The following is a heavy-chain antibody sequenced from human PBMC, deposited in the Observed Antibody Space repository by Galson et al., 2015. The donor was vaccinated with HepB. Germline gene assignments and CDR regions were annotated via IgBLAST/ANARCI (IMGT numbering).Heavy chain of an antibody. CDR1: GFTFSDYY. Sequence: SLRLSCAASGFTFSDYYMRWIRQAPGKGLEWVSYISSSGSTIYYADSVKGRFTISRDNAKNSLYLQMNSLRAEDTAVYYCARRPEEYNYYYYIDVWGKGTPVTVSS. J-gene: IGHJ6*03. CDR2: ISSSGSTI. CDR3: ARRPEEYNYYYYIDV. V-gene: IGHV3-11*01.